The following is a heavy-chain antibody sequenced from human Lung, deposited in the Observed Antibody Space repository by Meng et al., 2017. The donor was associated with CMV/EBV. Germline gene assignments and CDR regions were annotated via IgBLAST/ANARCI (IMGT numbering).Heavy chain of an antibody. CDR2: IYWDDDK. D-gene: IGHD1-14*01. CDR3: ALFTGSWFDP. J-gene: IGHJ5*02. CDR1: GFSRSTSEVG. Sequence: QIPLQESGPTLLNPQQPLTLTCTFSGFSRSTSEVGVGLLRQPPGKALEWLAVIYWDDDKRYSPSLKSRLTITKDTSKNQVVLTLTNMGPVDTATYYCALFTGSWFDPWGQGTLVTVSS. V-gene: IGHV2-5*02.